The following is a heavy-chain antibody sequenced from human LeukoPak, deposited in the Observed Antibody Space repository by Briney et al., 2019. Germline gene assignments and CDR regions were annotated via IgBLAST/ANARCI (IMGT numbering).Heavy chain of an antibody. V-gene: IGHV3-23*01. Sequence: GGSLRLSCAASGFTFSTHAMSWVRLAQGEGLEWVSAIDGSGRYTFYAGSVKGRFTTSRDNSKNTLYLQMDSLRAEDTAVYYCAKRDSSGSYPYYLDSWGQGTLVTVSS. CDR3: AKRDSSGSYPYYLDS. CDR2: IDGSGRYT. D-gene: IGHD3-22*01. J-gene: IGHJ4*02. CDR1: GFTFSTHA.